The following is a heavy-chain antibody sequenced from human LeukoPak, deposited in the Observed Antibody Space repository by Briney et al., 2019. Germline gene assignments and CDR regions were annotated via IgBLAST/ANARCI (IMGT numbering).Heavy chain of an antibody. CDR1: GFTFDNYN. CDR2: ISRSSSYI. J-gene: IGHJ4*02. CDR3: ARDRGVTTDWYYFDY. Sequence: GGSLRLSCAASGFTFDNYNMNWVRQAPGKGLEWVSSISRSSSYIYYADSVKGRFTISRDKAKNSLFLQMNSLRAEDTAVYYCARDRGVTTDWYYFDYRGQGTLVTVSS. V-gene: IGHV3-21*01. D-gene: IGHD4-17*01.